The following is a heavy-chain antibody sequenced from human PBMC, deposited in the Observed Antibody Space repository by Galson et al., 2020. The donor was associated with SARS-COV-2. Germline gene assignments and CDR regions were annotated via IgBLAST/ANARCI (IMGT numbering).Heavy chain of an antibody. CDR1: GFTFSSYD. Sequence: QLGESLKISCAASGFTFSSYDMHWVRQAPGKGLEWVAVIWYDGSNKYYADSVKGRFTISRDNSKNTLYLQMNSLRAEDTAVYYCARDLGFGELPTNWGQGTLVTVSS. D-gene: IGHD3-10*01. J-gene: IGHJ4*02. V-gene: IGHV3-33*01. CDR2: IWYDGSNK. CDR3: ARDLGFGELPTN.